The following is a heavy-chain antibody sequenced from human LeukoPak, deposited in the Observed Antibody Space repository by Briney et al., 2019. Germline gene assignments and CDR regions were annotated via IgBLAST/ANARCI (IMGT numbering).Heavy chain of an antibody. D-gene: IGHD5-18*01. J-gene: IGHJ4*02. Sequence: VKVPCKASGGTFSSYAISWVRQAPGQGLERMGGIIPIFGTANYAQKFQGRVTITADESTSTAYMELSSLRSEDTAVYYCARSLGYLGSWGQGTLVTVSS. CDR1: GGTFSSYA. CDR2: IIPIFGTA. CDR3: ARSLGYLGS. V-gene: IGHV1-69*01.